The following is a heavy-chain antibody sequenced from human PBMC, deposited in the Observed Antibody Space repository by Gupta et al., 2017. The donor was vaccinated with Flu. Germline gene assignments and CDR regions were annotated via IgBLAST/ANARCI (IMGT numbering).Heavy chain of an antibody. J-gene: IGHJ5*02. D-gene: IGHD3-10*01. Sequence: EVQLVESGGGLVQPGGSLKLSCAASGFTFSGSAMHWVRQASGKGLEWVGRIRSKANSYATAYAASVKGRFTISRDDSKNTAYLQMNSLKTEDTAVYYCTRPPAPDYYGSGSYFSNWFDPWGQGTLVTVSS. CDR2: IRSKANSYAT. CDR1: GFTFSGSA. V-gene: IGHV3-73*01. CDR3: TRPPAPDYYGSGSYFSNWFDP.